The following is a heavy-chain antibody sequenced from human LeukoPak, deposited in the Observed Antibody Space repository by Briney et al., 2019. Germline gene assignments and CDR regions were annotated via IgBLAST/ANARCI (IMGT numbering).Heavy chain of an antibody. D-gene: IGHD1-7*01. CDR1: GFTFSTFV. CDR2: IGERGGNT. Sequence: GGSLRLACAASGFTFSTFVMSWVGQGEGKGGEWGSSIGERGGNTYYADSGKGRVTISRDNSKNTLYLQMNSLRDEDPAVYYCAKGTLRELNDCWGQGTLVTVSS. J-gene: IGHJ4*02. CDR3: AKGTLRELNDC. V-gene: IGHV3-23*01.